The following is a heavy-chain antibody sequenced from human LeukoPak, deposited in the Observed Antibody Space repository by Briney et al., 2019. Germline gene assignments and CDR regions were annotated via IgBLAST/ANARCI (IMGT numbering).Heavy chain of an antibody. D-gene: IGHD6-19*01. CDR2: ISGSGGST. CDR1: GFTFSSYA. CDR3: AYQDIRYRHRIAVAGSH. V-gene: IGHV3-23*01. J-gene: IGHJ4*02. Sequence: QAGGSLRLSCAASGFTFSSYAMSWVRQAPGKGLEWVSAISGSGGSTYYADSVKGRFTISRDNSKNTLYLQMNSLRAEDTAVYYCAYQDIRYRHRIAVAGSHWGQGTLVTVSS.